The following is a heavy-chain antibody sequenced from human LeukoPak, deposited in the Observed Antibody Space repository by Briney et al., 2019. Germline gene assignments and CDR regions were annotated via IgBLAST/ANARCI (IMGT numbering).Heavy chain of an antibody. D-gene: IGHD4-11*01. CDR1: GGTFSSYA. CDR3: ARSPGTVTRHFQH. CDR2: IIPIFGTA. V-gene: IGHV1-69*05. Sequence: GASVKVSCKASGGTFSSYAISWVRQAPGQGLEWMGGIIPIFGTANYAQKFQGRVTITTDESTSTAYMELSSLRSEDTAVYYCARSPGTVTRHFQHWGQGTLVTVSS. J-gene: IGHJ1*01.